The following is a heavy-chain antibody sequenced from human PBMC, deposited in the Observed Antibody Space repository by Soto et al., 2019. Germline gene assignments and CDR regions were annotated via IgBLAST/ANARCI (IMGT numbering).Heavy chain of an antibody. D-gene: IGHD2-21*01. CDR2: IWYDGSNK. CDR3: ARENFVDPGSVMAV. V-gene: IGHV3-33*01. CDR1: GFTFSSYG. J-gene: IGHJ6*02. Sequence: QVQLVESGGGVVQPGRSLRLSCAASGFTFSSYGMHWVRQAPGKGLEWVAVIWYDGSNKYYADSVKGRFTISRDNSKNTLDLQMNSLRAEDTAVYYCARENFVDPGSVMAVWGQGTTVTVSS.